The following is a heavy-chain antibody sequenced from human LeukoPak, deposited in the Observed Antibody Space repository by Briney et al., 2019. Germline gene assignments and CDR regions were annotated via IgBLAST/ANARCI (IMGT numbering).Heavy chain of an antibody. CDR3: ARDITMIVVAMGY. CDR1: VYTFTSYG. CDR2: ISAYNGNT. Sequence: ASVKDSCKASVYTFTSYGISWVRQAPGQGLEWMGWISAYNGNTNYAQKHQGRVTMTTDTSTSTAYMELRSLRSDDTAVYYCARDITMIVVAMGYWGQGTLVTVSS. V-gene: IGHV1-18*01. J-gene: IGHJ4*02. D-gene: IGHD3-22*01.